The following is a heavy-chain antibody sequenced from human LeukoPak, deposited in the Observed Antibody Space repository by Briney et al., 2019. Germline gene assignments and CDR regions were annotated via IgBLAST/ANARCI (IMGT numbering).Heavy chain of an antibody. Sequence: PGGSLRLSCAASGFTFSNACMSWVRQAPGKGLEWVGHIKGKAEGGTTDYAAPVQGRFTISRDDSKNTLYLQMNSLKTEDTAVYFCATSSGWTGTFDYWGQGTLVTVSS. V-gene: IGHV3-15*01. CDR3: ATSSGWTGTFDY. J-gene: IGHJ4*02. CDR2: IKGKAEGGTT. D-gene: IGHD6-19*01. CDR1: GFTFSNAC.